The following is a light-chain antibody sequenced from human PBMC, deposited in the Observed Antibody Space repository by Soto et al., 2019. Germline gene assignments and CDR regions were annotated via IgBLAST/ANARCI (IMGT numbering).Light chain of an antibody. CDR3: QQYDSYWT. V-gene: IGKV1-5*01. Sequence: DIQMTQSPSTLSASIQDRVTITFRASHHIRNWLAWYQQKPGKAPKLLIYDVSSLESGVTPRFSGSGSGTDFTLTISGLQPDDFATYYCQQYDSYWTFGQGTKVDIK. CDR1: HHIRNW. CDR2: DVS. J-gene: IGKJ1*01.